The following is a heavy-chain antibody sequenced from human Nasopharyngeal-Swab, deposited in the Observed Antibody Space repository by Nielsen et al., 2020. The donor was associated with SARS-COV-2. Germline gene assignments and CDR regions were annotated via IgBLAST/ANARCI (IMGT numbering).Heavy chain of an antibody. Sequence: GGSLRLSCAASGFTFSSYAMSWVRQAPGKGLEWVSAISGSGGSTYYADSVKGRFTISRDNSKNTPYLQMNSLRAEDTAVYYCAKVGITMIVVVKYYFDYWGQGTLVTVSS. CDR1: GFTFSSYA. D-gene: IGHD3-22*01. CDR2: ISGSGGST. J-gene: IGHJ4*02. V-gene: IGHV3-23*01. CDR3: AKVGITMIVVVKYYFDY.